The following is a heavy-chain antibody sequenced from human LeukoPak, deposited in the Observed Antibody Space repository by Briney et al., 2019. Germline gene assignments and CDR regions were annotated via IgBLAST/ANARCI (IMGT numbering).Heavy chain of an antibody. CDR3: ATKQWLDAFDI. D-gene: IGHD6-19*01. Sequence: SETLSLPCAVYGGSFSGYYWSWIRQPPGKGLEWIGEINHSGSTNYNPSLKSRVTISVDTSKNQFSLKLSSVTAADTAVCYCATKQWLDAFDIWGQGTMVTVSS. J-gene: IGHJ3*02. CDR1: GGSFSGYY. V-gene: IGHV4-34*01. CDR2: INHSGST.